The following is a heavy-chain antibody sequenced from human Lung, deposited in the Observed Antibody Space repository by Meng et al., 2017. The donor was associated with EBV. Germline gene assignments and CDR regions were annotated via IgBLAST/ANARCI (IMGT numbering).Heavy chain of an antibody. Sequence: GLLKAVVTLALRCSFSRGSCRGYDGRWIRQDPARRLEWIVEINHSGHTNYNPSHMSRVTISVDTSKNHFSLTLPSATAADTAVYYCARGRQIGWRGADFAYWSQGTLVTVSS. D-gene: IGHD2-15*01. CDR3: ARGRQIGWRGADFAY. CDR1: RGSCRGYD. J-gene: IGHJ4*02. V-gene: IGHV4-34*01. CDR2: INHSGHT.